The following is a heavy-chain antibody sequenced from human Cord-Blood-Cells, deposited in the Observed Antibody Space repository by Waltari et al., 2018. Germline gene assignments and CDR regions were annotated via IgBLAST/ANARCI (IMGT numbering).Heavy chain of an antibody. CDR1: GGSFSGYY. CDR3: ARIPTMVRGVITYYYYYYMDV. D-gene: IGHD3-10*01. Sequence: QVQLQQWGAGLLKPSETLSLTCAVYGGSFSGYYWSWIRQPPGKGLEWIGEINHSGSTNVNPSLKSRVTISVDTSKNQFSLKLSSVTAADTAVYYCARIPTMVRGVITYYYYYYMDVWGKGTTVTVSS. V-gene: IGHV4-34*01. CDR2: INHSGST. J-gene: IGHJ6*03.